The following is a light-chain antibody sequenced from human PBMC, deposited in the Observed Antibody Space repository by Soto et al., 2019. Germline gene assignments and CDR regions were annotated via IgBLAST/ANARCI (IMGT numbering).Light chain of an antibody. Sequence: EIVMTHSPGTLSLSPGDTATLSCSASQSLGSDLAWYQQKPGQAPRLLIFGASARPTGIPARISGSGSGTEFTLTLSSLRSEDFAVYFCQQYYNWPRTFGQGTKVDI. V-gene: IGKV3-15*01. CDR3: QQYYNWPRT. CDR2: GAS. CDR1: QSLGSD. J-gene: IGKJ1*01.